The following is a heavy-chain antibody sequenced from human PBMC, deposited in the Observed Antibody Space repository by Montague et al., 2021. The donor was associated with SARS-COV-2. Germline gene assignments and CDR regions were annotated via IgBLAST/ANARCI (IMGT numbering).Heavy chain of an antibody. J-gene: IGHJ4*02. V-gene: IGHV3-21*01. Sequence: SLRLSCATSGFSFSDYSMNWVRQAPGKGLEWVSSISSSSSFIYFADSVKGRFTISRDNAKNSLYLQMNSLRAEDTAVYYCAKEGGSGYINWGQGTLVTVSS. CDR2: ISSSSSFI. D-gene: IGHD3-22*01. CDR3: AKEGGSGYIN. CDR1: GFSFSDYS.